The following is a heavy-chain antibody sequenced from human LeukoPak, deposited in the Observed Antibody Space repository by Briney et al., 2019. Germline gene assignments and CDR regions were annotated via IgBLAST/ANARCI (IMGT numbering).Heavy chain of an antibody. CDR3: ARTDYDILTGARMDV. CDR1: GYTFTNYG. CDR2: ISAYNANT. V-gene: IGHV1-18*04. Sequence: ASVKVSCKASGYTFTNYGITWVRQAPGQGLEWMGWISAYNANTNYAQKFQGRVTMTTDTSTSTVYLELRSLRSDDTAIYYCARTDYDILTGARMDVWGKGTTVTVSS. D-gene: IGHD3-9*01. J-gene: IGHJ6*04.